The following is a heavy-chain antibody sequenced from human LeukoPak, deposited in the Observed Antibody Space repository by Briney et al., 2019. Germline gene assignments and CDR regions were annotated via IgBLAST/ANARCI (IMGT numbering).Heavy chain of an antibody. D-gene: IGHD3-22*01. CDR1: GYTFSSYG. Sequence: GGSLRLSCAASGYTFSSYGMHWVRQAPGKGLEWVAVIWYDGSNKYYADSVKGRFTISRDNPKNTLYLQMNSLRAEDTAVYYCAKDYYDSSGYDAFDIWGQGTMVTVSS. J-gene: IGHJ3*02. CDR3: AKDYYDSSGYDAFDI. V-gene: IGHV3-33*06. CDR2: IWYDGSNK.